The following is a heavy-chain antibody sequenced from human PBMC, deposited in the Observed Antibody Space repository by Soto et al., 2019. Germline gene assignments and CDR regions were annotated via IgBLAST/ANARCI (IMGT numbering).Heavy chain of an antibody. Sequence: PGGSLRLSCVASGFTFRSYAMSWVRQAPGKGLEWVSSLTESGGSTYYADSVEGRFTISRDNYKDTVYLQMDSLRAEDTAVYYCAKDYISNWYPGHAMGVWGPGTTVTVSS. V-gene: IGHV3-23*01. CDR1: GFTFRSYA. CDR2: LTESGGST. D-gene: IGHD6-13*01. J-gene: IGHJ6*02. CDR3: AKDYISNWYPGHAMGV.